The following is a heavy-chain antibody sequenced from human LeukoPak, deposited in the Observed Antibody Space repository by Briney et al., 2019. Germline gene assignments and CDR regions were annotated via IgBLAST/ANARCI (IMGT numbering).Heavy chain of an antibody. D-gene: IGHD4-17*01. CDR1: GGSLSGYY. Sequence: SETLSLTCAVYGGSLSGYYWSWIRQPPGKGLEWIGEINHSGSTNYNPSLKSRVTISVDTSKNQFSLKLSSVTAADTAVYYCARARTYGATEDYWGQGTLVTVSS. J-gene: IGHJ4*02. CDR2: INHSGST. V-gene: IGHV4-34*01. CDR3: ARARTYGATEDY.